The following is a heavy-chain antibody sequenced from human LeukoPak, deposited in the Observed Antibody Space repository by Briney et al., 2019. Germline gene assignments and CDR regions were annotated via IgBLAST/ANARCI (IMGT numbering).Heavy chain of an antibody. CDR1: GYTFTSYY. V-gene: IGHV1-46*01. D-gene: IGHD3-22*01. CDR3: ARGVQDYYDSSGYDDAFDI. Sequence: ASVKVPCKASGYTFTSYYMHWVRQAPGQGLEWMGIINPSGGSTSYAQKFQGRVTMTRDTSTSTVYMELSSLRSEDTAVYYCARGVQDYYDSSGYDDAFDIWGQGTMVTVSS. CDR2: INPSGGST. J-gene: IGHJ3*02.